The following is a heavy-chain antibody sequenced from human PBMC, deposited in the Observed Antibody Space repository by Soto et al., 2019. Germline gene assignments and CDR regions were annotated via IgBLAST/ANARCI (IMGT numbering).Heavy chain of an antibody. CDR3: ARAGYWSVDY. CDR2: ISSSGSNI. V-gene: IGHV3-48*02. D-gene: IGHD3-3*01. Sequence: EVQLVESGGGVVQPGGSLRLYCAASGFTFSSYSMNWVRQAPGKGLEWVSYISSSGSNIYYADSVRGRFTISGDNAKNALDLHMNSLIDVDTAVYYCARAGYWSVDYWGQGTLVTVSS. CDR1: GFTFSSYS. J-gene: IGHJ4*02.